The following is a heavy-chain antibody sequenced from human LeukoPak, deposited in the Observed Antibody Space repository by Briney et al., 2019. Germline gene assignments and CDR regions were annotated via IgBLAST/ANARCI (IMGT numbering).Heavy chain of an antibody. CDR2: IYYSGST. Sequence: SPSETLSLTCTVSGGSIGSSSYYWGWIRQPPGKGLEWIGSIYYSGSTYYNPSLKSRVTISVDTSKNQFSLKLSSVTAADTAVYYCARHKLGIAARPASNFDYWGQGTLVTVSS. CDR1: GGSIGSSSYY. CDR3: ARHKLGIAARPASNFDY. D-gene: IGHD6-6*01. V-gene: IGHV4-39*01. J-gene: IGHJ4*02.